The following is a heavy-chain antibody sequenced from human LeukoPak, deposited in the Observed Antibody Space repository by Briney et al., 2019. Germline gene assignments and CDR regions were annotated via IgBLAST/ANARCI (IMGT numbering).Heavy chain of an antibody. Sequence: GGSLRLSCAASGFTFSSYSMNWVRQAPGKGLEWVSSISSSSSYIYYADSVKGRFTISRDNAKNSLYLQMNSLRAEDTAVYYCARYIYGSGSPYFDYWGRGTLVTVSS. CDR3: ARYIYGSGSPYFDY. CDR1: GFTFSSYS. J-gene: IGHJ4*02. D-gene: IGHD3-10*01. CDR2: ISSSSSYI. V-gene: IGHV3-21*01.